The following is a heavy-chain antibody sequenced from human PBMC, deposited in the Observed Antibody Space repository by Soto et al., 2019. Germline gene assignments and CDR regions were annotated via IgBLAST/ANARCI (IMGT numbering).Heavy chain of an antibody. Sequence: GGSLRLSCAASGFTFSPYWMHWVRQAPGKGLEWVAVVSHDGRNTHYADCVKGRFTISRDSSKNTVSLEMTSLRAEDTVVYYCAKGGRQWLVTSDFNYWGQGALVTVSS. CDR2: VSHDGRNT. V-gene: IGHV3-30*18. J-gene: IGHJ4*02. CDR1: GFTFSPYW. D-gene: IGHD6-19*01. CDR3: AKGGRQWLVTSDFNY.